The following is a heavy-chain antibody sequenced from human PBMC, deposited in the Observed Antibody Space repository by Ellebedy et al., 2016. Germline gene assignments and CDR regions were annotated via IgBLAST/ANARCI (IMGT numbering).Heavy chain of an antibody. Sequence: GESLKISCAASGFSFSDYAMNWVRQAPGKGPEWVSYITSWSSSIYYADSVRGRFTISRDNAKNSVFLQMSSLRYEDTAIYYCASGISTTWTYFDNWGQGTLVTVSS. D-gene: IGHD2-2*01. V-gene: IGHV3-48*02. CDR1: GFSFSDYA. CDR2: ITSWSSSI. J-gene: IGHJ4*02. CDR3: ASGISTTWTYFDN.